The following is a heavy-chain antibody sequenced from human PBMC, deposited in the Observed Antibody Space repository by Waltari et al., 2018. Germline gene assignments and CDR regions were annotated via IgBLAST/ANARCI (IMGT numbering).Heavy chain of an antibody. Sequence: EVQLLESGGGLVQPGGSLRLSCAASGFTFSSYALSWVRQAPGQGLEWGSAISGSGGSTYYADAVNGRFTISRDNSKNTLYLQMNSLRAEDTAVYYCAKDRIVVVTPLSAFDIWGQGTMVTVSS. CDR3: AKDRIVVVTPLSAFDI. V-gene: IGHV3-23*01. D-gene: IGHD2-21*02. CDR2: ISGSGGST. J-gene: IGHJ3*02. CDR1: GFTFSSYA.